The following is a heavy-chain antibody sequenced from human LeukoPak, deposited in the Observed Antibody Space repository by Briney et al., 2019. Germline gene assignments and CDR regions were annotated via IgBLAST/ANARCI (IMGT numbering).Heavy chain of an antibody. D-gene: IGHD2-2*01. V-gene: IGHV4-30-4*08. J-gene: IGHJ6*03. CDR3: ARVGGRDIVVVPAAADYYMDV. CDR2: LYDSSST. CDR1: GVSISSGDYY. Sequence: SETLSLTCTVSGVSISSGDYYWSWLRQPPGKGLEGIGYLYDSSSTYYNPSRNSLVTISVDTSKNQVSMKLSSVTAADTAVYYCARVGGRDIVVVPAAADYYMDVWGKGTTVTVSS.